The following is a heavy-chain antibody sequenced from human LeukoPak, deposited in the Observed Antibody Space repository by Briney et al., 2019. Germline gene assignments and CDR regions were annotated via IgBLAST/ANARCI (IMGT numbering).Heavy chain of an antibody. CDR1: GGSISGSSYY. D-gene: IGHD5-18*01. J-gene: IGHJ3*02. CDR2: IYYSGST. CDR3: ARYSYGYLGAFDI. V-gene: IGHV4-39*07. Sequence: SEALSLTCTVSGGSISGSSYYWGWIRQPPGKGLEWIGSIYYSGSTYYNPSLKSRVTISVDTSKDQFSLKLSSVTAADTAVYYCARYSYGYLGAFDIWGQGTMVTVSS.